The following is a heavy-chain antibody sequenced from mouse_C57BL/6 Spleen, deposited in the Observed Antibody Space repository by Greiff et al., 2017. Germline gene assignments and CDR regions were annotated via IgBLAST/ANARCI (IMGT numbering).Heavy chain of an antibody. CDR3: VLHGGWYFGV. J-gene: IGHJ1*03. Sequence: QVQLQQPGTELVKPGASVKLSCKASGYTFTSYWMHWVKQRPGQGLEWIGNLNPSNGGTKYNEKFKSKATLTVDKSSSTAYMQLSSLTSEDSAVYYCVLHGGWYFGVWGTGTTVTVSS. CDR2: LNPSNGGT. V-gene: IGHV1-53*01. D-gene: IGHD1-1*01. CDR1: GYTFTSYW.